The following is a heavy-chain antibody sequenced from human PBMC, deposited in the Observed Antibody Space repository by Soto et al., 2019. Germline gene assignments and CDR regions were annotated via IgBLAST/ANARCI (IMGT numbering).Heavy chain of an antibody. CDR1: GFTFSNYA. Sequence: PGGSLRLSCAASGFTFSNYAMTWVRQAPGKGLEWVSVISGSSGTTYYADSVKGRFTISRDNSKNTLYMQMNSLRAEDTAVYYCAKAETASTYYVSNVFDIWGKGTMVTVSS. J-gene: IGHJ3*02. CDR3: AKAETASTYYVSNVFDI. V-gene: IGHV3-23*01. D-gene: IGHD3-16*01. CDR2: ISGSSGTT.